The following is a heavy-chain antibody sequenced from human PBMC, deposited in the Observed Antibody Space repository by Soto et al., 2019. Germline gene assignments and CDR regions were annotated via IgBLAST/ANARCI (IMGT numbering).Heavy chain of an antibody. Sequence: PSETLSLTCTVSGGSISSYSWSWIRQSPGKGLEWIAYIYSNGNTNYNPSLESRVTMSVDTSKNHFSLRLSSLTAADTAVYYCARVLVLSAFDIWGQGTMVTVSS. V-gene: IGHV4-59*12. D-gene: IGHD6-6*01. CDR1: GGSISSYS. J-gene: IGHJ3*02. CDR2: IYSNGNT. CDR3: ARVLVLSAFDI.